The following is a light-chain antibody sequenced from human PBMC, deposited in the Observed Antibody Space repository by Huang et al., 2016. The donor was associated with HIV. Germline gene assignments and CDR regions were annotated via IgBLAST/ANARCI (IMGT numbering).Light chain of an antibody. Sequence: DIQTTQSPSSLSASVGDRVTIRCQASQDINKYLNWDQQKPGKAPKLLSFDSSNVERGVPTRCGGSGSGTDFTFTISSLQPEDFATYYCQQSRSFGGGTKVEVK. CDR2: DSS. CDR1: QDINKY. CDR3: QQSRS. V-gene: IGKV1-33*01. J-gene: IGKJ4*01.